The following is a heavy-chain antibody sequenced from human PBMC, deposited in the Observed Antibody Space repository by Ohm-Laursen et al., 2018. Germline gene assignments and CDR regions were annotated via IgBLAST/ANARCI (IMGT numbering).Heavy chain of an antibody. D-gene: IGHD2/OR15-2a*01. Sequence: SLRLSCSASGLTFSGSAMHWVRQASGRGLEWVGRIRIKANSYATAYAASVKGRFTILRDDSKNTLSLQMNSLKTEDTGVYYCSTDHFSWGQGTLVTVSS. CDR2: IRIKANSYAT. J-gene: IGHJ5*02. CDR1: GLTFSGSA. CDR3: STDHFS. V-gene: IGHV3-73*01.